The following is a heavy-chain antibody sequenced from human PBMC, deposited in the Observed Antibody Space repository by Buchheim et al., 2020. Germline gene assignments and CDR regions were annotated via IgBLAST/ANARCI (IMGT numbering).Heavy chain of an antibody. D-gene: IGHD3-10*01. CDR2: INHSGST. CDR3: ARVPHYYYGSGRVRAFDI. Sequence: QVQLQQWGAGLLKPSETLSLTCAVYGGSFSGYYWSWIRQPPGKGLEWIGEINHSGSTNYNPSLKSRVTISVDTSKNQFSLKLSSVTAAYTAVYYCARVPHYYYGSGRVRAFDIWGQGT. V-gene: IGHV4-34*01. CDR1: GGSFSGYY. J-gene: IGHJ3*02.